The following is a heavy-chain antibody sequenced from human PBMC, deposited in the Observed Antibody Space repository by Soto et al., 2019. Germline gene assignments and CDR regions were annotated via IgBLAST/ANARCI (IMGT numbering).Heavy chain of an antibody. CDR2: LNPSGGST. D-gene: IGHD6-6*01. V-gene: IGHV1-46*01. CDR1: GYTFTDYY. J-gene: IGHJ6*02. Sequence: ASVKVSCKASGYTFTDYYMHWVRQAPGQGLEWMGILNPSGGSTSYAQRFQGRVTMTRDTSTSTVYMELSRLRSDDTAVYYCARGLGRGSSSLSGKYGMDVWGQGTTVTVSS. CDR3: ARGLGRGSSSLSGKYGMDV.